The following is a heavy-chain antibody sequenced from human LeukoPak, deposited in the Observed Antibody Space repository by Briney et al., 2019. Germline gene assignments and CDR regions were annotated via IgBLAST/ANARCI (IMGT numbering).Heavy chain of an antibody. CDR3: ATAYSTKWELPYYYFDY. J-gene: IGHJ4*02. D-gene: IGHD1-26*01. CDR1: GYTLTELS. Sequence: ASVKVSCKVSGYTLTELSMHWVRQAPGKGLEWMGGFDPEDGETIYAQKFQGRVTMTEDTSTDTAYMELSSLRSEDMAVYYCATAYSTKWELPYYYFDYWGQGTLVTVSS. CDR2: FDPEDGET. V-gene: IGHV1-24*01.